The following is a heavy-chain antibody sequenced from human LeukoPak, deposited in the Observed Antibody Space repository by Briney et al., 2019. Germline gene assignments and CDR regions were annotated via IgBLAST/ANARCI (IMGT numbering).Heavy chain of an antibody. CDR3: AAGTGKSDFDY. V-gene: IGHV3-15*01. CDR1: GFTFRNAW. D-gene: IGHD3-10*01. Sequence: PGGSLRLSCVASGFTFRNAWMNWVRQTPGKGLEWVGRVKSKADDEATDYAAPVKGRFTVSRDDSKNMPYLQMSNLKTEDTGLYYCAAGTGKSDFDYWGQGTLVTVSS. CDR2: VKSKADDEAT. J-gene: IGHJ4*02.